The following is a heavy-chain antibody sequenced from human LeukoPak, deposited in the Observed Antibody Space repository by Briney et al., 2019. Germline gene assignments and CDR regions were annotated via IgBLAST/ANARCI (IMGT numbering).Heavy chain of an antibody. CDR1: GYTFTSYY. J-gene: IGHJ4*02. CDR3: ARGGYSSSWYPASTDY. D-gene: IGHD6-13*01. V-gene: IGHV1-46*03. Sequence: ASVKVSCKASGYTFTSYYMHWVRQAPGQGLEWMGIINPSGSSTSYAQKFQGRVTMTRDTSTSTVYMELSSLRSEDTAVYYCARGGYSSSWYPASTDYWGQGTLVTVSS. CDR2: INPSGSST.